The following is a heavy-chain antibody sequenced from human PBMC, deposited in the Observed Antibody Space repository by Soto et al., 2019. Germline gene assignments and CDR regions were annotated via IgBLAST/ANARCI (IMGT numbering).Heavy chain of an antibody. J-gene: IGHJ2*01. CDR1: GGSISSYY. Sequence: QVQLQESVPGLVKPSETLSLTCTVSGGSISSYYWSWIRQPPGNGLEWIGYIYYSGSTNYNPSLKPRAPVSVATPKALRPLKLTSGTPADTPAYPCVSLTPPGSRSWYPAWYFDLWGRGTLVTVSS. CDR3: VSLTPPGSRSWYPAWYFDL. V-gene: IGHV4-59*08. D-gene: IGHD6-13*01. CDR2: IYYSGST.